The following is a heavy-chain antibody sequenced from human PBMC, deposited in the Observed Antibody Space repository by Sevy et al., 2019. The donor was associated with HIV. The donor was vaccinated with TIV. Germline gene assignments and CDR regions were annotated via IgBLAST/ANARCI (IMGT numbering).Heavy chain of an antibody. CDR3: TRVRGPFGWSDP. CDR2: VYYSGNK. CDR1: GGSINNPDFN. D-gene: IGHD3-10*01. J-gene: IGHJ5*02. Sequence: SETLSLTCSVSGGSINNPDFNWSWVRQPPGRGLEWIGYVYYSGNKYYSPSLKTRASLSLDTSKNQYSLDLHSVTAADTAGYYCTRVRGPFGWSDPWGQGTLVTVSS. V-gene: IGHV4-30-4*01.